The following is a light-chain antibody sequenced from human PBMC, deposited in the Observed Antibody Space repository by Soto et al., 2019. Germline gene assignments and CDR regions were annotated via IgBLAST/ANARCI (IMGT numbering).Light chain of an antibody. CDR1: SSDVGSYKL. CDR2: EGS. V-gene: IGLV2-23*01. CDR3: YSYAGSSTYV. Sequence: QSALTQPASVSGSPGQSITISCTGTSSDVGSYKLVSWYQQHPGKAPKLMIYEGSERPSGVSNRFSGSKSGNTASLTISGLQAEDEADYYCYSYAGSSTYVFGTGTKSPS. J-gene: IGLJ1*01.